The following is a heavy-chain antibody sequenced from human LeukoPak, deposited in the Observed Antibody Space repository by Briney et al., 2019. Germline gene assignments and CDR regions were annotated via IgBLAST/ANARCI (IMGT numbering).Heavy chain of an antibody. D-gene: IGHD6-13*01. Sequence: GRSLRLAYAASGFTVSIKYMSWVRQAPGEGLEWVLVIFSGGTTYYADSVKARFPISRDNSQNTLYLQMSSLRAEDTAVYYCASDHSNSWYTYYFDYWGQGTLVTVSS. CDR3: ASDHSNSWYTYYFDY. V-gene: IGHV3-66*01. CDR2: IFSGGTT. J-gene: IGHJ4*02. CDR1: GFTVSIKY.